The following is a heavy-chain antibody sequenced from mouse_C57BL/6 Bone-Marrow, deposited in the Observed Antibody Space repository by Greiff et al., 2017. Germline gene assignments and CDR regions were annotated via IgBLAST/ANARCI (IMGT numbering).Heavy chain of an antibody. J-gene: IGHJ2*01. CDR3: ARRLVFDY. V-gene: IGHV5-17*01. Sequence: EVQVVESGGGLVKPGGSLKLSCAASGFTFSDYGMHWVSQAPEKGLEWVAYISSGSSTIYYAATVQGRFTISRDNAKNTLFLQMSSLRSEDTAMYYCARRLVFDYWGQGTTLTVSS. D-gene: IGHD4-1*01. CDR2: ISSGSSTI. CDR1: GFTFSDYG.